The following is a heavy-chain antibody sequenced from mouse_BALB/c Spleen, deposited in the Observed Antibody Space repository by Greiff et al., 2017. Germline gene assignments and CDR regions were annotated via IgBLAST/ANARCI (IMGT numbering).Heavy chain of an antibody. D-gene: IGHD1-1*01. V-gene: IGHV1S26*01. CDR1: GYTFTSYT. CDR3: ASPTVVAFDY. Sequence: VKLMESGAELVKPGASVKLSCKASGYTFTSYTMHWVKQRPGQGLEWIGYINPSSGYTNYNQKFKEKATLTADKSSSTAYMQLSSLTSEDSAVYYCASPTVVAFDYWGQGTTLTVSS. CDR2: INPSSGYT. J-gene: IGHJ2*01.